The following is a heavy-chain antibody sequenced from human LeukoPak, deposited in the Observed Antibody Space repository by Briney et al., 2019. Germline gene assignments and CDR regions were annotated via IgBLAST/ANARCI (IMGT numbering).Heavy chain of an antibody. Sequence: SETLSLTCSVSGGSMRGYYWSWIRQPPGKGLEWVGNIYSSGGTDYDPSLKSRVTISLDTSANQFSLNLSAVTAADTAAYHCARGYGSGSSSYYYGMDVWGQGTTVTVSS. CDR2: IYSSGGT. CDR3: ARGYGSGSSSYYYGMDV. V-gene: IGHV4-59*01. J-gene: IGHJ6*02. CDR1: GGSMRGYY. D-gene: IGHD3-10*01.